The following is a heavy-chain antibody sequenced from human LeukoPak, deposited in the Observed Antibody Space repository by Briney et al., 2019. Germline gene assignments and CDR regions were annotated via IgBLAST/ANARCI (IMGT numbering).Heavy chain of an antibody. Sequence: PGGSLRLSCAASGFTFSSYGMHWVRQAPGKGLEWVAVIWCDGSNKYYADSVKGRFTISRDNSKNTLYLQMNSLRAEDTAVYYCARDGVAYCGGDCYPHDYWGQGTLVTVSS. D-gene: IGHD2-21*02. J-gene: IGHJ4*02. V-gene: IGHV3-33*01. CDR1: GFTFSSYG. CDR3: ARDGVAYCGGDCYPHDY. CDR2: IWCDGSNK.